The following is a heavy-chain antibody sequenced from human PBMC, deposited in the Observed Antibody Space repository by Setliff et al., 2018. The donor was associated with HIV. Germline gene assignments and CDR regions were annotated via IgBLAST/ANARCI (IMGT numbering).Heavy chain of an antibody. D-gene: IGHD3-22*01. V-gene: IGHV1-3*01. Sequence: ASVKVSCKASGYTFINYGIHWVRQAPGQRPQWMGWIIAGDGRTKYSQDFQGRVTFTSDTSATTAYMELSSLRSEDTAVYYCARAQTYYSDSSGYYSQYWGQGTLVTVSS. CDR1: GYTFINYG. CDR3: ARAQTYYSDSSGYYSQY. J-gene: IGHJ4*02. CDR2: IIAGDGRT.